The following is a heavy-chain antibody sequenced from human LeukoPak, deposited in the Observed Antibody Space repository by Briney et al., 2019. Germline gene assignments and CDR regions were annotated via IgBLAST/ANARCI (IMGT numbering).Heavy chain of an antibody. Sequence: PGGSLRLSCAASGFSFSSYGVHWVRQAPGKGLEWVAFIRYDDTNEYYADSVKGRFTISRDNSKNTLYLQMNSLRAEDTAVYYCAKVKSYYNGYYFDYWGQGTLVTVSS. CDR1: GFSFSSYG. CDR3: AKVKSYYNGYYFDY. CDR2: IRYDDTNE. V-gene: IGHV3-30*02. D-gene: IGHD3-10*01. J-gene: IGHJ4*02.